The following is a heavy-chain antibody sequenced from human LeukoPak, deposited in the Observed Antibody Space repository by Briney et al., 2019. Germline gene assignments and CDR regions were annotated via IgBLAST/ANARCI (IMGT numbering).Heavy chain of an antibody. D-gene: IGHD6-19*01. V-gene: IGHV4-39*01. Sequence: KPSETLSLTCTVSGGSISSSSYYWGWIRQPPGKGLEWIGSIYYSGSTYYNPSLKSRVTISVDTSKNQFSLKLSSVTAADTAVYYCARPQVSGWYGPDAFDIWGQGTTVTVSS. CDR2: IYYSGST. J-gene: IGHJ3*02. CDR3: ARPQVSGWYGPDAFDI. CDR1: GGSISSSSYY.